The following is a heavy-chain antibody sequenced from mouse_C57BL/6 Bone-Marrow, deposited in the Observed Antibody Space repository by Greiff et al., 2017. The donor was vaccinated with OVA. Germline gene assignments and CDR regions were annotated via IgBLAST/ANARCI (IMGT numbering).Heavy chain of an antibody. CDR2: IYPRDGST. Sequence: VQLVESGPELVKPGASVKLSCKASGYTFTSYDINWVKQRPGQGLEWIGWIYPRDGSTKYNEKFKGKATLTVDTSSSTAYMELHSLTSEDSAVYFCAREEGLRPLYWYFDVWGTGTTVTVSS. CDR3: AREEGLRPLYWYFDV. V-gene: IGHV1-85*01. D-gene: IGHD2-4*01. CDR1: GYTFTSYD. J-gene: IGHJ1*03.